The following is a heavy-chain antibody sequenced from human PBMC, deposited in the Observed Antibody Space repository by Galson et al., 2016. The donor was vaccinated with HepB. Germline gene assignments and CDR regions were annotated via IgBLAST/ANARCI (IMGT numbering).Heavy chain of an antibody. CDR3: ARASSPWGWFDP. Sequence: TLSLTCTVSGGSISSSAYFWSWIRQHPGKGLEWIGYIYYSGSTYYNPSLKSRLTIAVDTSKTQFSLRLSSVTAADPAAYYFARASSPWGWFDPWGQGTPVTVSS. CDR1: GGSISSSAYF. V-gene: IGHV4-31*03. J-gene: IGHJ5*02. D-gene: IGHD6-13*01. CDR2: IYYSGST.